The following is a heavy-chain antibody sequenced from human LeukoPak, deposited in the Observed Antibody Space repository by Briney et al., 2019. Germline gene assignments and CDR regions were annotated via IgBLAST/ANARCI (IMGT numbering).Heavy chain of an antibody. D-gene: IGHD1-26*01. J-gene: IGHJ4*02. CDR3: AREEWELGFDY. CDR1: GFTFSTYW. V-gene: IGHV3-7*01. Sequence: GGSLRLSCATSGFTFSTYWMNWVRQAPGKGLEWVANIKQDGSEKYYVDSVKGRFTISRDNAKNSLYLQMNSLRAEDTAVYYCAREEWELGFDYWGQGTLVTVSS. CDR2: IKQDGSEK.